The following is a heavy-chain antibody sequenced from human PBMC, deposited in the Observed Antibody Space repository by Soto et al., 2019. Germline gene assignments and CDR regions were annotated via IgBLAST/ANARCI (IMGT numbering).Heavy chain of an antibody. D-gene: IGHD1-1*01. CDR2: ICYSGST. V-gene: IGHV4-39*01. CDR1: GGSISSSSYY. J-gene: IGHJ5*02. Sequence: SETLSLTCTVSGGSISSSSYYWGWIREPPGKGLEWSGSICYSGSTYYNASLKRRLTISVDTSKNQFSLKLSSVTAADTAVYSCARLGGTERNWFDPWGQGTLVTVSS. CDR3: ARLGGTERNWFDP.